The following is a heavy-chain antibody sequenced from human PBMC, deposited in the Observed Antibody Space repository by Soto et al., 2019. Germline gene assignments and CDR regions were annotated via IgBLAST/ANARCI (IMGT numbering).Heavy chain of an antibody. CDR2: INPNSGGT. CDR1: GYTFTGYY. D-gene: IGHD5-12*01. J-gene: IGHJ4*02. CDR3: ARVRRGWATHPLYYFDY. V-gene: IGHV1-2*02. Sequence: GASVKVSCKASGYTFTGYYMHWVRQAHGQGLEWMGWINPNSGGTNYARKFQGRVTMTRDTSISTAYMELSRLRSDDTAVYYCARVRRGWATHPLYYFDYWGQGTLVTVSS.